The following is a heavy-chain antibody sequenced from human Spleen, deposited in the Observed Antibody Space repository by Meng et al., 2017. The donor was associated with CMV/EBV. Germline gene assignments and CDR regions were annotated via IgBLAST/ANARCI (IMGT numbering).Heavy chain of an antibody. CDR1: SISGGGYY. J-gene: IGHJ4*02. Sequence: SISGGGYYWSWIRQCPGKGLEWIGYIYDSGNTYYNPSLKNRVTISVDTSKNQFSLKVNSVTAADTAVYYCARDGDIVVVPASPGDYWGQGTLVTVSS. CDR2: IYDSGNT. V-gene: IGHV4-31*02. D-gene: IGHD2-2*01. CDR3: ARDGDIVVVPASPGDY.